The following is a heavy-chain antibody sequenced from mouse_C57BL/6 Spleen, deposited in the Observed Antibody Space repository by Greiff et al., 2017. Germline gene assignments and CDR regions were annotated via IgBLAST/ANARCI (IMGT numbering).Heavy chain of an antibody. CDR2: IDPSDSYT. J-gene: IGHJ1*03. CDR1: GYTFTSYW. CDR3: ARGKWDSGGYFDV. V-gene: IGHV1-69*01. Sequence: QVQLQQPGAELVMPGASVKLSCKASGYTFTSYWMHWVKQRPGQGLEWIGEIDPSDSYTNYNQKFKGKSTLTVDKSSSTAYMQLSSLTSEDSAVYYCARGKWDSGGYFDVWGTGTTVTVSS. D-gene: IGHD3-3*01.